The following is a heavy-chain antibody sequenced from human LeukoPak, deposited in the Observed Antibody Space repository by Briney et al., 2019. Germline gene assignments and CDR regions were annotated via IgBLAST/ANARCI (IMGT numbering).Heavy chain of an antibody. D-gene: IGHD6-13*01. CDR3: AKDSSRGYSSSWPSGAFDI. J-gene: IGHJ3*02. Sequence: GGSLRLSCTASGYTFRTYSMTWVRQAPGKGLEWVSGIYGDGRDKFYADSVKGRFTISRDNSGNTMYLQMNSLRAEDTAVYYCAKDSSRGYSSSWPSGAFDIWGQGTMVTVSS. V-gene: IGHV3-23*01. CDR2: IYGDGRDK. CDR1: GYTFRTYS.